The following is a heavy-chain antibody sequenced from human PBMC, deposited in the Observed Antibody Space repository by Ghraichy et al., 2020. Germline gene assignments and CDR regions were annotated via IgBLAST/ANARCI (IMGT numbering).Heavy chain of an antibody. CDR2: ISSSSSYI. J-gene: IGHJ4*02. CDR1: GFPFSSYT. Sequence: GSLNISCAASGFPFSSYTMSWVRQAPGKGLEWVSSISSSSSYIYYADSVKGRFTISRDNAKNSLYLQMNSLRAEDTAVYYCAIRCSSPTCYSFLVDYWGQGTLVTVSS. D-gene: IGHD2-2*01. CDR3: AIRCSSPTCYSFLVDY. V-gene: IGHV3-21*01.